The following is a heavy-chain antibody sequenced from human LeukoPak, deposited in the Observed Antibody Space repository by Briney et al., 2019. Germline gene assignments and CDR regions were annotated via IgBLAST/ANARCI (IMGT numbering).Heavy chain of an antibody. V-gene: IGHV3-23*01. CDR2: IFGGGGT. J-gene: IGHJ4*02. Sequence: PGGSLRLSCAASGFTFSTYTMNWIRQAPGGGLEWVSGIFGGGGTNYADSVKGRFIVSRDDSRSTLYLQMNGLRAEDTAVYYWAKDKVPDGRWEVDNWGLGTPVIVS. CDR1: GFTFSTYT. D-gene: IGHD1-26*01. CDR3: AKDKVPDGRWEVDN.